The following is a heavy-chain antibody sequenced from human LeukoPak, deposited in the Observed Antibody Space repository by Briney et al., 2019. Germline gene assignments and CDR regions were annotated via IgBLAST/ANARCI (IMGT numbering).Heavy chain of an antibody. D-gene: IGHD4-23*01. CDR1: GGTFSSYA. CDR2: IIPIFGTA. CDR3: ARGGMTTVVTQDFDY. Sequence: GASVKVSCKASGGTFSSYAISWVRQAPGQGLEWMGGIIPIFGTANYAQKFQGRVTMTRNTSISTAYMELSSLRSEDTAVYYCARGGMTTVVTQDFDYWGQGTLVTVSS. V-gene: IGHV1-69*05. J-gene: IGHJ4*02.